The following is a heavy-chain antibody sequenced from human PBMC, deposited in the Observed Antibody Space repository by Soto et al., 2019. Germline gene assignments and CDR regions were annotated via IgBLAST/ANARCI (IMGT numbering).Heavy chain of an antibody. CDR2: ISYDGTNE. D-gene: IGHD3-16*01. CDR3: ARGGKREGASSPTTDL. Sequence: QEELVESGGGVVQPGRSLRLSCAASGFTFSGFGMHWVRQAPGKGLEWVAVISYDGTNEIYADSVKGRFSVSRDNSKNIVYLQMNSLRNEDTAMYYCARGGKREGASSPTTDLWGQGTRVTVSS. V-gene: IGHV3-30*03. J-gene: IGHJ5*02. CDR1: GFTFSGFG.